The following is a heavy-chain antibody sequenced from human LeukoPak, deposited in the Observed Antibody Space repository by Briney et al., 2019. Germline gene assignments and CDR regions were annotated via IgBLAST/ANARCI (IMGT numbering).Heavy chain of an antibody. CDR3: TTDLGTAGDFDY. V-gene: IGHV3-15*01. D-gene: IGHD6-13*01. J-gene: IGHJ4*02. CDR2: IKSKTDGGTT. Sequence: GESLKISCAASGFTFSNAWMSWVRQAPGKGLEWVGRIKSKTDGGTTDYAAPVKGRFTISRDDSKNTLYLQMNSLKTEDTAVYYCTTDLGTAGDFDYWGQGTLVTVSS. CDR1: GFTFSNAW.